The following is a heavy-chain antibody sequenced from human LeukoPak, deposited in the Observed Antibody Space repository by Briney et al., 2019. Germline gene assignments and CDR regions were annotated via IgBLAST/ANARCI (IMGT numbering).Heavy chain of an antibody. D-gene: IGHD6-25*01. CDR3: VPFAAGSDPYFP. CDR2: FDREDGET. Sequence: VASVKVSCKVSVYTLTELSMHWVRQAPGNGLEWMGGFDREDGETIYAQKFQGRVAMTEDASTVTAYMVLDNRRSEDTAVYDCVPFAAGSDPYFPWGQGTLVTVSS. CDR1: VYTLTELS. J-gene: IGHJ5*02. V-gene: IGHV1-24*01.